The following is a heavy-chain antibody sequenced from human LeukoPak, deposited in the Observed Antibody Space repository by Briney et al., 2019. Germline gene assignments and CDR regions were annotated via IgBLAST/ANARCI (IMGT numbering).Heavy chain of an antibody. V-gene: IGHV3-48*01. Sequence: GSLRLSCAASGFTFNTYTMNWIRQAPGKGLEWVSFINTKSKTIYYADSVKGRFTISRDNAKNSLYLQMNSLRAEDTALYYCVRDRNWAFDYWGQGTLVTVSS. CDR3: VRDRNWAFDY. J-gene: IGHJ4*02. CDR1: GFTFNTYT. D-gene: IGHD7-27*01. CDR2: INTKSKTI.